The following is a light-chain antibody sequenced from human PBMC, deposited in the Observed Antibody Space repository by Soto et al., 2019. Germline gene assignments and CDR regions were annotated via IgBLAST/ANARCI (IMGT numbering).Light chain of an antibody. CDR3: SSYKRTSRVYV. J-gene: IGLJ1*01. Sequence: QSGRATPASVSGYPGQAITIACTVTSSDVGDYEYVSWYQQHPGKGPKLMIYEVSNRTSGVSNRFSGSKSGNTASLTISGLQAEDETEYFCSSYKRTSRVYVFGTGTKVTVL. CDR2: EVS. CDR1: SSDVGDYEY. V-gene: IGLV2-14*01.